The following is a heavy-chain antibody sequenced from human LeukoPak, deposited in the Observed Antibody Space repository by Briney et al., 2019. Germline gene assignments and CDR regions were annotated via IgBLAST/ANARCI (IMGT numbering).Heavy chain of an antibody. J-gene: IGHJ4*02. D-gene: IGHD3-3*01. V-gene: IGHV6-1*01. Sequence: SQTLSLTCAISGDSVPSNSAAWNWIRQSPSRGLEWLGRVYYWSGWHYIYAPSVEGRITISPDTSKNQFSLQLHSVTSDDTATYYCARQTDSWRYWGQGTPVTVSS. CDR3: ARQTDSWRY. CDR2: VYYWSGWHY. CDR1: GDSVPSNSAA.